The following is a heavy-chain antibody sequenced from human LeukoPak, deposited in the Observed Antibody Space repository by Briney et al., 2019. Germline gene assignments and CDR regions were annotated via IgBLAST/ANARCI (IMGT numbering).Heavy chain of an antibody. J-gene: IGHJ4*02. D-gene: IGHD5-18*01. V-gene: IGHV4-39*01. Sequence: SETLSLTCTVSGGSISSSSYYWGWIRQPPGKGLEWIGSIYYSGSTYYNPSLKSRVTISVDTSKNQFSLKLSSVTAADTAVYYCARLPNGAMDRVSLPSYFDYWGQGTLVTVSS. CDR3: ARLPNGAMDRVSLPSYFDY. CDR1: GGSISSSSYY. CDR2: IYYSGST.